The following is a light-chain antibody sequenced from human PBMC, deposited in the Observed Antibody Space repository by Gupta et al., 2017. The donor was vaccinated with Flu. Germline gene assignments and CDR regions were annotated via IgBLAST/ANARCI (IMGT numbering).Light chain of an antibody. CDR3: QQSYSGLT. V-gene: IGKV1-39*01. J-gene: IGKJ4*01. Sequence: SPPSRSASVGDRVTLTCRASQTIGINLNWYQQRPGKAPQLLIYSASVLESGVPSRFTGTGSGTEFALTITSLRPEDSATYYCQQSYSGLTFGGGAKVEIK. CDR1: QTIGIN. CDR2: SAS.